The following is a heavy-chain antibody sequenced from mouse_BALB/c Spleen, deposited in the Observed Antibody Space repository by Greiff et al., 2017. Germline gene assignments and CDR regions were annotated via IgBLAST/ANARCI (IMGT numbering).Heavy chain of an antibody. Sequence: VKLMESGAELMKPGASVKISCKATGYTFSSYWIEWVKQRPGHGLEWIGEILPGSGSTNYNEKFKGKATFTADTSSNTAYMQLSSLTSEDSAVYYCARKIYYYGSSYWYFDVWGAGTTVTVSS. CDR3: ARKIYYYGSSYWYFDV. D-gene: IGHD1-1*01. CDR2: ILPGSGST. V-gene: IGHV1-9*01. J-gene: IGHJ1*01. CDR1: GYTFSSYW.